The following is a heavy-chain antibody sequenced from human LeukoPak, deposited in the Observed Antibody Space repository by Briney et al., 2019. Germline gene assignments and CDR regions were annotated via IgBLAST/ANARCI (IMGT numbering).Heavy chain of an antibody. J-gene: IGHJ3*02. CDR3: ARDTYDILTGYYKWAFDI. CDR2: ISSSSSYI. Sequence: TGGSLRLSCAASGFTFSSYTMNWVRQALGKGLEWVSSISSSSSYIYYADSVKGRFTISRDNAKNSLYQQMNSLRAEDTAVYYCARDTYDILTGYYKWAFDIWGQGTMVTVSS. CDR1: GFTFSSYT. D-gene: IGHD3-9*01. V-gene: IGHV3-21*06.